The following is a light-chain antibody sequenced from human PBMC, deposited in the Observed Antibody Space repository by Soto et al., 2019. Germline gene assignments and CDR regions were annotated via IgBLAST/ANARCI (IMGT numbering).Light chain of an antibody. CDR1: QSISNW. J-gene: IGKJ5*01. V-gene: IGKV1-12*01. Sequence: DVQMPQSPSTLPASVGTRVTITCRASQSISNWLAWYQHKPGKVPRLLISDVSTLQSGVPSRFSGSGSGTDFTLTINSLQPEDFATYYCQQANSFPITFGQGTRLEI. CDR3: QQANSFPIT. CDR2: DVS.